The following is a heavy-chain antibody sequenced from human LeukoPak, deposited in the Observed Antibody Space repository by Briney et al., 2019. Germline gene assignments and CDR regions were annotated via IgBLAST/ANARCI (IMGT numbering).Heavy chain of an antibody. CDR2: ISTSDTYT. CDR1: GFTFSDYY. J-gene: IGHJ4*02. D-gene: IGHD2-21*01. CDR3: ARSLFELDILVGY. Sequence: GGSLRLSCVASGFTFSDYYMSWIGQAPGEGLEWVSYISTSDTYTAYADSVRGRFTISRDNAKNSLYLHMHSLRAEDTAVYYCARSLFELDILVGYWGQGTLVTVSS. V-gene: IGHV3-11*03.